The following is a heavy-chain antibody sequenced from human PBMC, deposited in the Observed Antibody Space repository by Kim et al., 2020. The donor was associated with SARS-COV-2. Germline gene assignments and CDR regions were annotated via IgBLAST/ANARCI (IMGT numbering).Heavy chain of an antibody. CDR3: ARDLEYYDILTGPKDDYYYCYGMDV. V-gene: IGHV3-33*01. D-gene: IGHD3-9*01. CDR2: IWYDGSNK. CDR1: GFTFSSYG. Sequence: GGSLRLSCAASGFTFSSYGMHWVRQAPGKGLEWVAVIWYDGSNKYYADSVKGRFTISRDNSKNTLYLQMNSLRAEDTAVYYCARDLEYYDILTGPKDDYYYCYGMDVWGQGTTVTVSS. J-gene: IGHJ6*02.